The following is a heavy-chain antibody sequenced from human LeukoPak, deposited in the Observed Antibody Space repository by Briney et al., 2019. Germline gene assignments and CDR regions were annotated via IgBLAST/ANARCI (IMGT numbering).Heavy chain of an antibody. J-gene: IGHJ3*02. V-gene: IGHV5-51*01. Sequence: GGSLQISCKGSGYSFTSYWIGWVRQMPGKGLEGMGIIYPGDSDTRYSPSFQGQVTISADKSISTAYLQWSSLKASDTTMYYCARLYSSSLPGAFDIWGQGTMVTVSS. CDR3: ARLYSSSLPGAFDI. CDR2: IYPGDSDT. CDR1: GYSFTSYW. D-gene: IGHD6-13*01.